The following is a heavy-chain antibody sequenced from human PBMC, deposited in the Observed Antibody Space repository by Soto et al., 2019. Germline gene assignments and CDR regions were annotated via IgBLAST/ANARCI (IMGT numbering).Heavy chain of an antibody. D-gene: IGHD6-19*01. J-gene: IGHJ4*02. V-gene: IGHV3-21*01. CDR1: GLTFSTYS. CDR2: ISSSSSHI. Sequence: GGSLRLSCAASGLTFSTYSMNWVRQAPGKGLEWVSCISSSSSHIFYVDSVKGRFTISRDNAKNSLFLQMNSLRAEDTAVYYCARDLGTGWSIDYWGQGTLVTVSS. CDR3: ARDLGTGWSIDY.